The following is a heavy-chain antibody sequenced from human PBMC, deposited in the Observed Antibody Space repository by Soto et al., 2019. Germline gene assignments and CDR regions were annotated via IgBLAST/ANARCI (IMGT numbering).Heavy chain of an antibody. D-gene: IGHD6-13*01. CDR2: IYYSWSA. Sequence: PSETLSLTCIVSGGSISSGDYYWSWIRQHPGKGLEWVGYIYYSWSAYYNPSLKSRVSMSVDTSKNQFSLELSSVTAADTAIYCCASDASSNWHYFDSWGQETMVTVSS. CDR1: GGSISSGDYY. V-gene: IGHV4-31*03. CDR3: ASDASSNWHYFDS. J-gene: IGHJ4*02.